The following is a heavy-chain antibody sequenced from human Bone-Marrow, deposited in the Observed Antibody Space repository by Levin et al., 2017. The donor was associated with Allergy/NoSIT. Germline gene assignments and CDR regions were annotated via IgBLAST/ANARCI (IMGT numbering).Heavy chain of an antibody. CDR1: GYSISSGYY. CDR2: IYHSGST. J-gene: IGHJ6*03. Sequence: SCAVSGYSISSGYYWGWIRQPPGKGLEWIGSIYHSGSTYYNPSLKSRVTISVDTSKNQFSLKLSSVTAADTAVYYCAKAAGTSYYYYYYMDVWGKGTTVTVSS. V-gene: IGHV4-38-2*01. CDR3: AKAAGTSYYYYYYMDV. D-gene: IGHD6-13*01.